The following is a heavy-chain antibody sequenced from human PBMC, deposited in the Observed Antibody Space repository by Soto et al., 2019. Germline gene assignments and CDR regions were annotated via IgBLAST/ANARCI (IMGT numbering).Heavy chain of an antibody. CDR3: ARGLISGYYLYDAFDI. V-gene: IGHV4-59*01. CDR1: GGSISSYY. Sequence: SETLSLTCTVSGGSISSYYWSWIRQPPGKGLEWIGYTYYSGSTNYNPSLKSRVTISVDTSKNQFSLKLSSVTAADTAVYYCARGLISGYYLYDAFDIWGQGTMVTVSS. D-gene: IGHD3-22*01. J-gene: IGHJ3*02. CDR2: TYYSGST.